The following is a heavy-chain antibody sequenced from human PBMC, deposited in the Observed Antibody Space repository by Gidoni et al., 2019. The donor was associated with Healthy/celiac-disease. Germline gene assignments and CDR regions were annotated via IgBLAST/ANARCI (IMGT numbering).Heavy chain of an antibody. J-gene: IGHJ5*02. V-gene: IGHV1-2*02. Sequence: QVQLVQSGAEVKKPGASVKVSCKASGYTFTGYYMHWVRQAPGQGLEWMGWINPNSGGTNYAQKFQGRVTMTRDTSISTAYMELSRLRSDDTAVYYCASSAVSGGSWNPYDSSGYLLDPWGQGTLVTVSS. D-gene: IGHD3-22*01. CDR1: GYTFTGYY. CDR3: ASSAVSGGSWNPYDSSGYLLDP. CDR2: INPNSGGT.